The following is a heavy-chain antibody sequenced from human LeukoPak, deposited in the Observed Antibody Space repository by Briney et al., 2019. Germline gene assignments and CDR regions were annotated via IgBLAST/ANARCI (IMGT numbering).Heavy chain of an antibody. V-gene: IGHV3-21*01. Sequence: GGSLRLSCTASGFTFSSYSMNWVRQAPGKGLEWVSSISSGSGYMYYADSVKGRFTISRDNAKNSLYLQMNSLRAEDTAVYYCARGVSGSSTSWYDYWGQGTLVTVSS. J-gene: IGHJ4*02. CDR3: ARGVSGSSTSWYDY. CDR2: ISSGSGYM. D-gene: IGHD2-2*01. CDR1: GFTFSSYS.